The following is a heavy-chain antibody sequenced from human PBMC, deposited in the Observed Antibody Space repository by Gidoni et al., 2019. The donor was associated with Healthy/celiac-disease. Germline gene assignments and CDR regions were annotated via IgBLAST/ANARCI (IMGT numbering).Heavy chain of an antibody. CDR3: ARGLRFLEWLYDYYFDY. V-gene: IGHV4-59*01. J-gene: IGHJ4*02. D-gene: IGHD3-3*01. Sequence: QVQLQESGPGLVKPSETLSLTCTVSGGSISSNYWSWLRQPPGKGLEWIGYIYYSGSTNYNSSLKSRVTISVDTSKNQFSLKLSSVTAADTAVYYCARGLRFLEWLYDYYFDYWGQGTLVTVSS. CDR2: IYYSGST. CDR1: GGSISSNY.